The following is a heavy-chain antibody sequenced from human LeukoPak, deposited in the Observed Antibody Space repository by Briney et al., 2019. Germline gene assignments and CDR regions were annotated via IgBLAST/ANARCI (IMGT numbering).Heavy chain of an antibody. CDR2: ISGSGGST. V-gene: IGHV3-23*01. CDR3: AKDFGYSYSPSFDY. D-gene: IGHD5-18*01. J-gene: IGHJ4*02. CDR1: GFTFSSYA. Sequence: GGSLRLSCAASGFTFSSYAMSWVRQAPGKGLEWVSAISGSGGSTYYADPVKGRFTISRDNSKNTLYLQMNSLRAEDTAVYYCAKDFGYSYSPSFDYWGQGTLVTVSS.